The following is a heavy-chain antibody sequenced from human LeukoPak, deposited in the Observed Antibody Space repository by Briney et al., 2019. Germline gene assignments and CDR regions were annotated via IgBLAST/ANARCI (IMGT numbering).Heavy chain of an antibody. CDR3: VRDQYCASSSCPGAFDL. CDR2: IKSKTDGGTT. V-gene: IGHV3-15*01. D-gene: IGHD2-2*01. J-gene: IGHJ3*01. CDR1: GVSINYDW. Sequence: GGSLRLSCAASGVSINYDWMSWVRQAPGKGLEWVGRIKSKTDGGTTEYAAPVKGRFTISRDDSRNTLYLQMSSLKSEDTAVYYCVRDQYCASSSCPGAFDLWGQGTVVTVSS.